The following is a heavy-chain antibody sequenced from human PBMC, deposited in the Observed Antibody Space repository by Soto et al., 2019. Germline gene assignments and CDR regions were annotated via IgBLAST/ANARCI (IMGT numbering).Heavy chain of an antibody. CDR3: ARAPYLWFGELLPNDYYYYGMDV. Sequence: ASVKVSCKASGGTFSSYAISWVRQAPGQGLEWMGGIIPIFGTANYAQKFQGRVTITADESTSTAYMELSSLRSEDTAVYYCARAPYLWFGELLPNDYYYYGMDVWGQGTTVTVSS. D-gene: IGHD3-10*01. J-gene: IGHJ6*02. CDR1: GGTFSSYA. CDR2: IIPIFGTA. V-gene: IGHV1-69*13.